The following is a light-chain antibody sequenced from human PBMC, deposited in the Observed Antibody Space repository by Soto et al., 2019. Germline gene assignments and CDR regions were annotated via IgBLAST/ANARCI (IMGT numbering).Light chain of an antibody. J-gene: IGKJ4*01. CDR3: QTLNRPRVP. CDR2: AAS. Sequence: DIQMTQSPSSLSASVGDRVTITCRASQGISNSLAWYQQNAGKSPKLLIYAASNLQSGVPSRFSGSGSGTAFRLTTSSLQPEVVSTYSCQTLNRPRVPFGRGTQVEIK. V-gene: IGKV1-27*01. CDR1: QGISNS.